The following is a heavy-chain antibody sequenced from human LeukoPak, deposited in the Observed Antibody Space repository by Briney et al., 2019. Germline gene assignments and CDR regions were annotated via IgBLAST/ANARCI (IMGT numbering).Heavy chain of an antibody. CDR2: IRHSGTT. V-gene: IGHV4-38-2*02. J-gene: IGHJ2*01. Sequence: PSETLSLTCTVSGYSISSGYYWGWIRQPPGKGLEWIGTIRHSGTTYYNPSLKSRVTISIDSSKNQFSLKLSSVTAADTAVYYCARVSGRFTWYFDLWGRGTLVTVSS. CDR3: ARVSGRFTWYFDL. CDR1: GYSISSGYY.